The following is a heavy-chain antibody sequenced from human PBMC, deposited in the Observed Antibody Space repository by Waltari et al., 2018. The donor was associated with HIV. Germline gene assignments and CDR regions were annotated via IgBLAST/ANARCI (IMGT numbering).Heavy chain of an antibody. Sequence: QVQLVQSGAEVKKPGSSVKVSCKASGGSFSNNAISWVRQAPGQGLEWMGGIIPVLGTTYYAQKFQGRVTITADVSLTTAYMDLSSLGSDDTAFYFCARGAASNTFNSYFDSWGQGVLVTVSS. CDR2: IIPVLGTT. J-gene: IGHJ4*02. V-gene: IGHV1-69*13. CDR3: ARGAASNTFNSYFDS. D-gene: IGHD6-25*01. CDR1: GGSFSNNA.